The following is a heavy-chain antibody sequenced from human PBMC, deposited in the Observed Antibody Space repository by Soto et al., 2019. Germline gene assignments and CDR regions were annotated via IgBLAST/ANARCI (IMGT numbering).Heavy chain of an antibody. CDR1: GFTVSSNY. V-gene: IGHV3-66*01. Sequence: GGSLRLSCAASGFTVSSNYMSWVRQAPGKGLEWVSVIYSGGSTYYADSVKGRFTISRDNSKNTLYLQMNSLRAEDTAVYYCAKDSSGWSLVGYYYYYMDVWGKGTMVTVSS. J-gene: IGHJ6*03. CDR3: AKDSSGWSLVGYYYYYMDV. D-gene: IGHD6-19*01. CDR2: IYSGGST.